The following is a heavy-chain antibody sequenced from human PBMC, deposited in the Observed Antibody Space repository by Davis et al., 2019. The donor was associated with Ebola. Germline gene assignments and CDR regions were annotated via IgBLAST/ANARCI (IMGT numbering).Heavy chain of an antibody. CDR2: INPNSGRT. J-gene: IGHJ6*02. V-gene: IGHV1-2*02. Sequence: AASVKVSCKASGYTFTGYYMHWVRQAPGQGLEWMGWINPNSGRTNYAQKFQGRVTLTRDTSISTAYMELSRLRSDDTAVYYCARDLLSNKGPRVRYGYGMDVWGQGTTVTVSS. CDR1: GYTFTGYY. CDR3: ARDLLSNKGPRVRYGYGMDV. D-gene: IGHD1-1*01.